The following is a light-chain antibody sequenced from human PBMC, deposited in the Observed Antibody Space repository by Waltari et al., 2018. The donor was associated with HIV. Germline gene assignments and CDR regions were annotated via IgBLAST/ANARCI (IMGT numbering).Light chain of an antibody. V-gene: IGLV1-44*01. Sequence: QSVLTQPPSVSGTPGQRVPISCSGRNSNIGSNTVNWYRQFPGTAPKLLIYGNNQRPSGVPDRFSGSKSGTSAFLTISGLQAEDEADYYCCSYADTYFVVFGGRTTLTVL. J-gene: IGLJ2*01. CDR3: CSYADTYFVV. CDR1: NSNIGSNT. CDR2: GNN.